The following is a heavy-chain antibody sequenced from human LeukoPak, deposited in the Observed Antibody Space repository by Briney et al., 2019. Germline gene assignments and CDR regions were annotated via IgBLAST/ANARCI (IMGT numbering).Heavy chain of an antibody. J-gene: IGHJ4*02. CDR3: AKLQIVVVYYFDY. V-gene: IGHV3-23*01. CDR2: ISGSGGST. CDR1: GFTFSSYA. D-gene: IGHD2-15*01. Sequence: GGSLRLSCAASGFTFSSYAMSWVRQAPGKGLEWVSAISGSGGSTYYADSVKGRFTISRDNSKNTLYLQKNSLRAEDTAVYYCAKLQIVVVYYFDYWGQGTLVTVSS.